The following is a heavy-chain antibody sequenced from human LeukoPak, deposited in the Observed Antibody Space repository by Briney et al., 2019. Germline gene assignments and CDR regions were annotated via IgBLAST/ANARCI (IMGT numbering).Heavy chain of an antibody. Sequence: SDTLSLTCTVSGGSISSSSYHWGWIRQPPGKGLEWIESIYYSGSPYYNPSLQSRVTIAVVTSKNQFSLKLTSVTAPDTAVYYCARYVTIFGVVNPAHWFDAWGQGTLVTV. V-gene: IGHV4-39*01. J-gene: IGHJ5*02. CDR2: IYYSGSP. D-gene: IGHD3-3*01. CDR3: ARYVTIFGVVNPAHWFDA. CDR1: GGSISSSSYH.